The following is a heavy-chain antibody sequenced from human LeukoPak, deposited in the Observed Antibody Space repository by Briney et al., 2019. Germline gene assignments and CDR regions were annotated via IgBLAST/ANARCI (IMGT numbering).Heavy chain of an antibody. CDR3: AKDGISYSSGWYDYYYGMDV. V-gene: IGHV3-21*01. CDR1: GFTFSSYT. J-gene: IGHJ6*02. CDR2: ISSSSSYI. Sequence: GGSLRLSCAASGFTFSSYTMNWVRQAPGKGLEWVSSISSSSSYIYYADSVKGRFTISRDNSKNTLYLQMNSLRAEDTAVYYCAKDGISYSSGWYDYYYGMDVWGQGTTVTVSS. D-gene: IGHD6-19*01.